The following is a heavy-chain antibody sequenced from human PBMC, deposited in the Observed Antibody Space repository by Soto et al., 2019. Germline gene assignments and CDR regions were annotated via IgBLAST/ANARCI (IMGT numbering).Heavy chain of an antibody. J-gene: IGHJ2*01. Sequence: QVQLVQSGAEVKKPGASVKVSCKASGSTFPSDGISWVRQAPRQGLEWMGWISASSGNTNYAQKLQGRVTMTTDPTTSTAYTELRSLRSDDTAVYYCARDSQCWDFGLWGRGTLVTVSS. CDR2: ISASSGNT. CDR3: ARDSQCWDFGL. CDR1: GSTFPSDG. V-gene: IGHV1-18*01.